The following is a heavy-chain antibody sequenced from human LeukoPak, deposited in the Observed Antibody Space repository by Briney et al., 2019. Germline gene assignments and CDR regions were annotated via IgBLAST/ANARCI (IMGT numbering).Heavy chain of an antibody. CDR3: TRVGYIDEGIDY. CDR2: IKQDGSKK. J-gene: IGHJ4*02. D-gene: IGHD5-24*01. V-gene: IGHV3-7*04. CDR1: GFTFNTYA. Sequence: PGGSLRLSCAASGFTFNTYAISWVRQAPGKGLEWVANIKQDGSKKSYVGSVKGRFTISRDNAKNSLYLQMNSLRAEDTAIYYCTRVGYIDEGIDYWGQGTLVTVSS.